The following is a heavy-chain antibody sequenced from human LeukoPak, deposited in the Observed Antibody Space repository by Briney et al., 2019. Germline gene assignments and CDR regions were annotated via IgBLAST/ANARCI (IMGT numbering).Heavy chain of an antibody. V-gene: IGHV3-66*01. J-gene: IGHJ4*02. D-gene: IGHD3-16*01. CDR2: IYICSTT. CDR3: AREISRFGI. CDR1: AFNFSGNN. Sequence: GRSLRLSGVDSAFNFSGNNMTRVRQAPGKRLEFVSAIYICSTTYYADSVKGRFTISRDNPKSTLYLQMHSLRAEDAAVYYWAREISRFGIWGQGTLVTVSS.